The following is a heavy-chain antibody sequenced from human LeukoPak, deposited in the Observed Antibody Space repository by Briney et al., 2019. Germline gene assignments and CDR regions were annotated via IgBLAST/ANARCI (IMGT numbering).Heavy chain of an antibody. CDR2: VSTSGDVK. D-gene: IGHD3-16*01. CDR1: GFTFSSYE. CDR3: AQDGASIRFDN. Sequence: QSGGSLRLSCAASGFTFSSYEMNWVRQAPGKGLEWVSGVSTSGDVKWYADSVKGRFIISRDNSKNTLYLQMNSLRAEDTAVYYCAQDGASIRFDNWGQGTLVTVSS. V-gene: IGHV3-23*01. J-gene: IGHJ4*02.